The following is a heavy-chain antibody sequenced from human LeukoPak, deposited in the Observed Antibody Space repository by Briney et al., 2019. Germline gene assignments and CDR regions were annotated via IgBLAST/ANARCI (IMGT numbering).Heavy chain of an antibody. CDR1: GFTVSSNY. CDR3: ARTSNYDFWSGYSPGGMDV. D-gene: IGHD3-3*01. CDR2: IYSGGST. V-gene: IGHV3-53*01. Sequence: GGSLRLSCAASGFTVSSNYMSWVRQAPGKGLEWVSVIYSGGSTYYADSVKGRFTISRDNSKNTLYLQMNSLRAEDTPVYYCARTSNYDFWSGYSPGGMDVWGQGTTVTVSS. J-gene: IGHJ6*02.